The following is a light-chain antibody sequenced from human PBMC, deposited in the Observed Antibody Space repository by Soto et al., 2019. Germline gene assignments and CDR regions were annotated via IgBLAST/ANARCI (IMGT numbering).Light chain of an antibody. CDR3: QQLYSTFWT. CDR2: AAS. V-gene: IGKV1-39*01. CDR1: QSISSY. J-gene: IGKJ1*01. Sequence: DLQMTQSPSSLSASVGDRVTITCRASQSISSYLNWYQQKPGKAPKLLIYAASSLQSGVPSRFSGSGSGTDFTLTISSLQPEVFATYYCQQLYSTFWTFGQGTKVDIK.